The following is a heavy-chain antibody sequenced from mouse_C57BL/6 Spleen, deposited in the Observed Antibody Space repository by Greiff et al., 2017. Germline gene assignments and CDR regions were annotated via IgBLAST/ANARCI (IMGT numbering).Heavy chain of an antibody. J-gene: IGHJ2*01. V-gene: IGHV1-55*01. CDR1: GYTFTSYW. Sequence: LKQPGAELVKPGASVKMSCKASGYTFTSYWITWVKQRPGQGLEWIGDIYPGSGSTNYNEKFKSKATLTVDTSSSTAYMQLSSLTSEDSAVXYCARSRYNSSPYYFDDWGKGTTLTVSS. CDR3: ARSRYNSSPYYFDD. D-gene: IGHD1-3*01. CDR2: IYPGSGST.